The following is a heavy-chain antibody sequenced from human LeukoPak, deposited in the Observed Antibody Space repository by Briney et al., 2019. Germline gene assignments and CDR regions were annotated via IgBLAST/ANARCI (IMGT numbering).Heavy chain of an antibody. CDR2: ISGRSSHI. J-gene: IGHJ1*01. CDR3: GRAFPPLRTSSAGDL. D-gene: IGHD3-16*01. V-gene: IGHV3-21*01. CDR1: GFSFSDYD. Sequence: GGSLRLTCSASGFSFSDYDMNWVRQAPGKGLEWVSAISGRSSHIYYGESVKGRFTISRDNAKNSLYLQMDSLGVEDTAVYYCGRAFPPLRTSSAGDLWGQGTLVIVSS.